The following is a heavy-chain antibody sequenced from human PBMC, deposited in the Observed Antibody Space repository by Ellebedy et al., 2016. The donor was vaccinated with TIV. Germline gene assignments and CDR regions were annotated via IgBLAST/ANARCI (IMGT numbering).Heavy chain of an antibody. Sequence: GESLKISCQGSGDRLTRYWIAWVRQMPGKGLEWMGRIYLSDSDTRYSPSFQGQVTISANKSIGAAYLQWTSLKASDTAIYYCARRGDGFPNWYFDLWGRGTLVSVSS. CDR2: IYLSDSDT. J-gene: IGHJ2*01. CDR3: ARRGDGFPNWYFDL. V-gene: IGHV5-51*01. CDR1: GDRLTRYW. D-gene: IGHD5-24*01.